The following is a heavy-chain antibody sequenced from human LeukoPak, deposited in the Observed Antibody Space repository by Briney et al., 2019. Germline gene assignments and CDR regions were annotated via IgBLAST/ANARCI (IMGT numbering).Heavy chain of an antibody. Sequence: ASVKVSCKASGYTFTSYYMHWVRQAPGQGLEWMGIINPSGGSTSYAQKFQGRVTMTRDTSTSTVYMELSRLRSDDTAVYYCARDSNAEYYDFWSGYSLYYYYYGMDAWGQGTTVTVSS. CDR3: ARDSNAEYYDFWSGYSLYYYYYGMDA. V-gene: IGHV1-46*01. CDR2: INPSGGST. D-gene: IGHD3-3*01. CDR1: GYTFTSYY. J-gene: IGHJ6*02.